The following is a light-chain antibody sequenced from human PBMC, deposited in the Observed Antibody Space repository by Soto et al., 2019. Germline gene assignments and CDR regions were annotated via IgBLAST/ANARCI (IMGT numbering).Light chain of an antibody. CDR1: SSDIGGYNY. CDR2: DVS. J-gene: IGLJ1*01. V-gene: IGLV2-14*03. Sequence: QSVLTQPASVSGSPGQSITISCAGTSSDIGGYNYISWYQHHPGKAPKLMIYDVSNRPSGVSNRLSGSKSGNTASLSISGLQPEEEADYYCRSYRTSNTRQIVCGTGTKVTVL. CDR3: RSYRTSNTRQIV.